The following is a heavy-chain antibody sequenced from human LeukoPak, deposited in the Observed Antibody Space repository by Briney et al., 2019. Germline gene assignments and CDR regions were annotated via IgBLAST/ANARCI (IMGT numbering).Heavy chain of an antibody. Sequence: ASVKVSCKDSGYTFNIYDINWVRQAPGQGLEWMGWMNPNSGHTGYAQRFQGRVTMTRNTSISTAYMELSSLRSEDTAVYYCAGGDSANWFDPWGQGTLVTVSS. CDR3: AGGDSANWFDP. V-gene: IGHV1-8*02. CDR1: GYTFNIYD. CDR2: MNPNSGHT. D-gene: IGHD2-15*01. J-gene: IGHJ5*02.